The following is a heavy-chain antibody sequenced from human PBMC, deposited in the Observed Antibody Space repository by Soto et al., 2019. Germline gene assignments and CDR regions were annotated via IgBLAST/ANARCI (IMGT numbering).Heavy chain of an antibody. V-gene: IGHV3-23*01. CDR1: GFTFSSYA. D-gene: IGHD2-2*01. Sequence: EVQLLESGGGLVQPGGSLRLSCAASGFTFSSYAMSWVRQAPGKGLEWVSAISGSGGSTHYADSVKGRFTISRDNSKNTLYLQMNSLRAEDTAVYYCAKSCGGSSTSCTYYFDYWGQGTLVTVSS. CDR2: ISGSGGST. CDR3: AKSCGGSSTSCTYYFDY. J-gene: IGHJ4*02.